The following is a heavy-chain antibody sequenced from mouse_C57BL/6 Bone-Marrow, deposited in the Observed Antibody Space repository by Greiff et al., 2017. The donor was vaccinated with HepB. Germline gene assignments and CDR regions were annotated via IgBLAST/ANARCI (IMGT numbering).Heavy chain of an antibody. J-gene: IGHJ3*01. D-gene: IGHD1-1*01. CDR1: GYTFTSYG. CDR2: IYPRSGNT. CDR3: ARGYYGARFAY. V-gene: IGHV1-81*01. Sequence: VQLQQSGAELARPGASVKLSCKASGYTFTSYGISWVKQRTGQGLEWIGEIYPRSGNTYYNEKFKGKATLTADKSSSTAYMEIRSLTSEDAAVYFCARGYYGARFAYWGQGTLVTVSA.